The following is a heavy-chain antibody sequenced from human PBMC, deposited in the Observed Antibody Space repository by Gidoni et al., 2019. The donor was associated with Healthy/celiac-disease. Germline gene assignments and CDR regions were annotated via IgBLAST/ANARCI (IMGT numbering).Heavy chain of an antibody. CDR1: GFTFSSYA. D-gene: IGHD1-26*01. J-gene: IGHJ4*02. Sequence: EVQLLESGGGLVQPGGSLRLSCAGSGFTFSSYAMSWVRQAPGKGLEWVSAISGSGGSTYYADSVKGRFTISRDNSKNTLYLQMNSLRAEDTAVYYCAKDRTVYSGAFDYWGQGTLVTVSS. CDR3: AKDRTVYSGAFDY. V-gene: IGHV3-23*01. CDR2: ISGSGGST.